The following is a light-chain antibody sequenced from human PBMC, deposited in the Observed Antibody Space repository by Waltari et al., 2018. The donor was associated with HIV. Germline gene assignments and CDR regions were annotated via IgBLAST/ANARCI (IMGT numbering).Light chain of an antibody. V-gene: IGLV2-11*01. CDR1: SRAVGGYNS. Sequence: QSALPQPRSVSGSPGPSVTISCPGTSRAVGGYNSLSWYKQHPGKAPKLMIYDVSKRPSGVPARFSGSKSGNTASLTISGLQAEDEADYYCCSYAGSYTLVFGGGTKLTVL. J-gene: IGLJ2*01. CDR3: CSYAGSYTLV. CDR2: DVS.